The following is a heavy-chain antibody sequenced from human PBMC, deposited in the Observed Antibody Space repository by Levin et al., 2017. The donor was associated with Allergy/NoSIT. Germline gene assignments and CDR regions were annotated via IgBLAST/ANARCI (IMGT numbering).Heavy chain of an antibody. D-gene: IGHD3-10*01. CDR3: ARATNHYYGRGFDY. Sequence: SGPTLVKPTQTLTLTCTFSGFSLTTSGMCVSWIRQPPGNALEWLARIDWDDDKYYSTSLKTRLTISRDTSKKQVVLTMTSMDPVDTATYYCARATNHYYGRGFDYWGQGTPVTVSS. J-gene: IGHJ4*02. CDR1: GFSLTTSGMC. CDR2: IDWDDDK. V-gene: IGHV2-70*11.